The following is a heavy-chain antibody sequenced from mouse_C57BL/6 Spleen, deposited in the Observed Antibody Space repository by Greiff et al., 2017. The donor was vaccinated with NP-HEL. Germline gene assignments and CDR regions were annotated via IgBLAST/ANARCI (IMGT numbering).Heavy chain of an antibody. V-gene: IGHV5-17*01. CDR3: ARKITTVVAKESYAMDY. CDR2: ISSGSSTI. Sequence: EVMLVESGGGLVKPGGSLKLSCAASGFTFSDYGMHWVRQAPEKGLEWVAYISSGSSTIYYADTVKGRFTISRDNAKNTLFLQMTSLRSEDTAMYYCARKITTVVAKESYAMDYWGQGTSVTVSS. D-gene: IGHD1-1*01. J-gene: IGHJ4*01. CDR1: GFTFSDYG.